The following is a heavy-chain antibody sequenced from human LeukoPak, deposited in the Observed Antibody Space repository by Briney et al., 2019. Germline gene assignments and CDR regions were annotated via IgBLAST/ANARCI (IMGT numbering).Heavy chain of an antibody. V-gene: IGHV1-46*01. J-gene: IGHJ4*02. CDR3: ARTLSPFGVVITPFDY. CDR1: GYTFTSYY. Sequence: ASVKVSCKASGYTFTSYYMHWVRQAPGQGLEWMGIINPSGGSTSYAQKFQGRVTMTRDTSTNTVYMELSSLRSEDTAVYYCARTLSPFGVVITPFDYWGQGTLVTVSS. D-gene: IGHD3-3*01. CDR2: INPSGGST.